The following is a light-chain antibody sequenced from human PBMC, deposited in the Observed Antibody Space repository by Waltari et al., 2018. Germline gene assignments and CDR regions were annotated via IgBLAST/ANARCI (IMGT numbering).Light chain of an antibody. CDR3: QQRRNWPLT. J-gene: IGKJ4*01. Sequence: CMARQIVWPYLAGYQQRPGQSPRLLIYDASYRATGIPARFSGSGSETDFTLTISSLQPEDFAVYYCQQRRNWPLTFGGGTRVQI. V-gene: IGKV3-11*01. CDR1: QIVWPY. CDR2: DAS.